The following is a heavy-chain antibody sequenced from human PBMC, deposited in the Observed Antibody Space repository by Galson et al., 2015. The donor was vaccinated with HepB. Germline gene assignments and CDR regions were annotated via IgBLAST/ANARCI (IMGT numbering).Heavy chain of an antibody. Sequence: QSGAEVKKPGESLKISCKGSGYSFTSYWIGWVRQMPGKGLEWMGIIYPGDSDTRYSPSFQGQVTISADKSIRTAYLQWSSLKASDTAMYYCARHSLGEQLWLSDYYYYGMDVWGQGTTVTVSS. CDR3: ARHSLGEQLWLSDYYYYGMDV. CDR1: GYSFTSYW. V-gene: IGHV5-51*01. J-gene: IGHJ6*02. D-gene: IGHD5-18*01. CDR2: IYPGDSDT.